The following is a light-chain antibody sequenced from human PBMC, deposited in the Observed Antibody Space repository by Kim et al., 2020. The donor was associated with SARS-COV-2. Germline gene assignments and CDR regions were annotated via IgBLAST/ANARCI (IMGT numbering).Light chain of an antibody. V-gene: IGLV1-44*01. Sequence: GQRVTISCSGSSSNIGRNTVNWYQQLPGTAPKLLIYNNNQRPSGVPDRFSGSKSGTSASLAISGLQSEDEADYYCAAWDDSLNAVIFGGGTKLTVL. CDR3: AAWDDSLNAVI. CDR2: NNN. CDR1: SSNIGRNT. J-gene: IGLJ2*01.